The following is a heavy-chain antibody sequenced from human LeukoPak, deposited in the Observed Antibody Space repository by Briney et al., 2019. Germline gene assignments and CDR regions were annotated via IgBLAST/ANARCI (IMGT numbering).Heavy chain of an antibody. CDR3: AKDRRGNWNYVGHFDH. J-gene: IGHJ4*02. CDR1: GFTFSSYE. V-gene: IGHV3-23*01. CDR2: ISEGGGST. Sequence: GGSLRLSCATCGFTFSSYEMNWVRQAPGRGLEWVSIISEGGGSTRYADSVKGRFTISRDNSMNTLYLQMDSLRAEDTAVYYCAKDRRGNWNYVGHFDHWGQGTLVTVSS. D-gene: IGHD1-7*01.